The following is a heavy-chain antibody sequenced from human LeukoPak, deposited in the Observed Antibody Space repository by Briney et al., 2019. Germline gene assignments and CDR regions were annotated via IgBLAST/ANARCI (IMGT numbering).Heavy chain of an antibody. V-gene: IGHV3-7*05. D-gene: IGHD1/OR15-1a*01. CDR1: RFTLSTNW. CDR3: AKAWNSGLGY. J-gene: IGHJ4*02. CDR2: IRQDGSVK. Sequence: GGSLRLSCAASRFTLSTNWMSWVRQAPGKGLEWVANIRQDGSVKHYVDSVKGRFTISRDNAKNSLYLQMNSLRVEDTAVYYCAKAWNSGLGYWGQGTLVTVSS.